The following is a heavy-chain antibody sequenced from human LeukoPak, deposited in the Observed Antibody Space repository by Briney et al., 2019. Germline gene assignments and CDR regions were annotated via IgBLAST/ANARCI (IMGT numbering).Heavy chain of an antibody. Sequence: PGGSLRLSCAASGFTLSTYAMNWVRQAPGKGLEWVSGISGRSDNTYYADSVKGRFTISRDKSRTTLFLQMNSLTAEDTAIYYCARAVTGYWYFDLWGRGTLVTVSS. CDR3: ARAVTGYWYFDL. D-gene: IGHD1-20*01. CDR1: GFTLSTYA. CDR2: ISGRSDNT. V-gene: IGHV3-23*01. J-gene: IGHJ2*01.